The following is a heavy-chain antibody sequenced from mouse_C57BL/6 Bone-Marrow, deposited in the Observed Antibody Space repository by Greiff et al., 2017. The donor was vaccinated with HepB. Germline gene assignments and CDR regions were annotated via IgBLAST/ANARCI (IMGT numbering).Heavy chain of an antibody. J-gene: IGHJ4*01. CDR3: TRWIGDYDYHSYAMDY. CDR2: IDPETGGT. Sequence: QVQLKESGAELVRPGASVTLSCKASGYTFTDYEMHWVKQTPVHGLEWIGAIDPETGGTAYNQKFKGKAILTADKSSSTAYMELRSLTSEDSAVYYCTRWIGDYDYHSYAMDYWGQGTSVTVSS. V-gene: IGHV1-15*01. D-gene: IGHD2-4*01. CDR1: GYTFTDYE.